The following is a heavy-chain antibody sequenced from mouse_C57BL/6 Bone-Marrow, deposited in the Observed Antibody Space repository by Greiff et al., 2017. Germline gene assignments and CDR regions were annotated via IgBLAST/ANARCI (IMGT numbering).Heavy chain of an antibody. CDR3: KGYAMDY. J-gene: IGHJ4*01. Sequence: EVKLQESGAELVRPGASVKLSCTASGFNIKDDYMHWVKQRPEQGLEWIGWIDPESGDTEYASKFQGKATITADTSSNTAYLQLSSLTSEDTAVYYCKGYAMDYWGQGTSVTVSS. CDR2: IDPESGDT. CDR1: GFNIKDDY. V-gene: IGHV14-4*01.